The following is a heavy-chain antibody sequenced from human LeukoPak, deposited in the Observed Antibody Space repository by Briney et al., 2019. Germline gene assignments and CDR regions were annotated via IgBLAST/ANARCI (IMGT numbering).Heavy chain of an antibody. V-gene: IGHV1-8*03. CDR3: ARGSAGRFDY. J-gene: IGHJ4*02. D-gene: IGHD1-26*01. CDR1: GYTFTSYD. Sequence: ASVKVSCKASGYTFTSYDINWVRQATGQGLEWMGWMNPNSGNTGYAQMFQGRVTITRNTSISTAYMELSSLRSEDTAVYCCARGSAGRFDYWGQGTLVTVAS. CDR2: MNPNSGNT.